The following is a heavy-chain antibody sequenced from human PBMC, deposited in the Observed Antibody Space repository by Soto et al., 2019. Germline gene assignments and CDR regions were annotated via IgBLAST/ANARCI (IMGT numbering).Heavy chain of an antibody. D-gene: IGHD2-15*01. CDR2: ISAYKGNT. J-gene: IGHJ6*02. CDR1: GYTFTSYG. Sequence: QVQLVQSGAEVKKPGASVKVSCKASGYTFTSYGISWVRQAPVQGLAWMGWISAYKGNTNYAQKLQGRVTMTTDTSTSTAYMELRSLRSDDTAGYYCAREGVGGSCYYYYGMDGWGQGTTVTVSS. V-gene: IGHV1-18*01. CDR3: AREGVGGSCYYYYGMDG.